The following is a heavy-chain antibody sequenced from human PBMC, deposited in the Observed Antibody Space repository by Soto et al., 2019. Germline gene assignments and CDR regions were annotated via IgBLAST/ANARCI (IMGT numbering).Heavy chain of an antibody. CDR3: ARDIRQLVRYYYYGMDV. D-gene: IGHD6-13*01. J-gene: IGHJ6*02. V-gene: IGHV3-30-3*01. Sequence: PGGSLRLSCAASGFTFSSYAMHWVRQAPGKGLEWVAVISYDGSNKYYADSVKGRFTTSRDNSKNTLYLQMNSLRAEDTAVYYCARDIRQLVRYYYYGMDVWGQGTTVTVSS. CDR1: GFTFSSYA. CDR2: ISYDGSNK.